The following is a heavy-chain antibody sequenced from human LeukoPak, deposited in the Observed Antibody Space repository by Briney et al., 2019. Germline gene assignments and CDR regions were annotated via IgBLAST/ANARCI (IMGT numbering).Heavy chain of an antibody. J-gene: IGHJ4*02. CDR1: GFTFSSYG. V-gene: IGHV3-21*01. CDR2: ISSSSSYI. D-gene: IGHD3-22*01. Sequence: TGGSLRLSCAASGFTFSSYGMHWVRQAPGKGLEWVSSISSSSSYIYYADSVKGRFTISRDNAKNSLYLQMNSLRAEDTAVYYCARNYYYDSSGYYPTPNDYWGQGTLVTVSS. CDR3: ARNYYYDSSGYYPTPNDY.